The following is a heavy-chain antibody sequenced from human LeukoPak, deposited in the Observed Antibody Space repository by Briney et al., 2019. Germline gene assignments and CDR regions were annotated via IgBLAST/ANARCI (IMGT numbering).Heavy chain of an antibody. Sequence: GGSLRLSYAASGFPFSSYSMNWVRQAPGKGLEGGSSISGSSRYIYYADSVKSRFTISRDNAKNSLYLQMNSLRSEDTAVYYCARVDYDILTGYYIYAFDIWGQGTMVTVSS. CDR3: ARVDYDILTGYYIYAFDI. J-gene: IGHJ3*02. CDR1: GFPFSSYS. D-gene: IGHD3-9*01. V-gene: IGHV3-21*01. CDR2: ISGSSRYI.